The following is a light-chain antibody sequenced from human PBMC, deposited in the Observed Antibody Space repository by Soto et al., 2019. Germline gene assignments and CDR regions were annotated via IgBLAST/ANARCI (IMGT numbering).Light chain of an antibody. CDR2: SAS. Sequence: DILMTQSPATVSVSLGDSVSLSCRANESISNNLAWYQQKPGQPPRLLIYSASTRAPGIPARVSGGGSGTQFSLTISSLQSEXFALYYCHQYNEWPRGTFGPGTKVEI. V-gene: IGKV3D-15*01. J-gene: IGKJ1*01. CDR1: ESISNN. CDR3: HQYNEWPRGT.